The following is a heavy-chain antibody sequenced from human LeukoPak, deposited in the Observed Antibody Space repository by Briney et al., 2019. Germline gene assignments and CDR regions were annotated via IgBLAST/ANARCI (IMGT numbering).Heavy chain of an antibody. J-gene: IGHJ4*02. CDR3: ARDSVSGSGSLDY. CDR2: VKSDGSNP. Sequence: GGSLRLSCAASRFSFSNYWMHWVRQAPGKGLVWVSRVKSDGSNPSYADSVKGRFTISRDNAENMLYLQMNTLGAEDTAVYYCARDSVSGSGSLDYWGQGTLVTVSS. CDR1: RFSFSNYW. D-gene: IGHD3-10*01. V-gene: IGHV3-74*01.